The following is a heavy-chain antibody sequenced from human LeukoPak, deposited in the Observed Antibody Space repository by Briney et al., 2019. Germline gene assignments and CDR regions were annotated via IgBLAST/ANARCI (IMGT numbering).Heavy chain of an antibody. V-gene: IGHV3-21*01. CDR3: GRACSSSTCGSRGGVYAVDI. J-gene: IGHJ3*02. Sequence: GGSLRLSCSASGFTFSSYSINWVRQAPGKGLEWVPFIGSGGGSISYADSVKGRFTTSRENAKNSLYLQMSSLRAEDTAVYFCGRACSSSTCGSRGGVYAVDIWGQGTMVTVSS. D-gene: IGHD2-2*01. CDR1: GFTFSSYS. CDR2: IGSGGGSI.